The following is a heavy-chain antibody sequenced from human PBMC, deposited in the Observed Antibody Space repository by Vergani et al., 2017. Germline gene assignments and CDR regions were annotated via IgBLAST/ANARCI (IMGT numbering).Heavy chain of an antibody. V-gene: IGHV4-34*01. CDR3: ATVPYYYDSSGYYGY. D-gene: IGHD3-22*01. J-gene: IGHJ4*02. Sequence: QVQLQQWGAGLLKPSETLSLTCAVYGGSFSGYYWSWIRQPPGKGLEWIGEINHSGSTNYNPSLKSRVTISVDTSKNQFSLKLSSVTAADTAVYYCATVPYYYDSSGYYGYWGQGTLVTVSS. CDR1: GGSFSGYY. CDR2: INHSGST.